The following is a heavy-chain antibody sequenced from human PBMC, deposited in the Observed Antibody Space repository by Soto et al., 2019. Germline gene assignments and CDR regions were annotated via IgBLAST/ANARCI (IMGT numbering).Heavy chain of an antibody. CDR3: ARAMYYDILTAPLDYGMDV. J-gene: IGHJ6*02. CDR1: GGSISSSNW. D-gene: IGHD3-9*01. Sequence: PSETLSLTCAVSGGSISSSNWWSWVRQPPGKGLEWIGEIYHSGSTNYNPSLKSRVTISVDKSKNQFSLKLSSVTAADTAVYYCARAMYYDILTAPLDYGMDVWGQGTTVTVSS. V-gene: IGHV4-4*02. CDR2: IYHSGST.